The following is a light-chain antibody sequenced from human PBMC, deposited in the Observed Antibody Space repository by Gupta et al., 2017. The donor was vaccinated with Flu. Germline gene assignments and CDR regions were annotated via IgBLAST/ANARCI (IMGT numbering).Light chain of an antibody. Sequence: SYGLTQSPSVSVSPGQTASISCSGDKLNDKYVSWYQQRPGQNPIMVIYQDTTRPLGIPERFSASNSGNTATLTIPGTQSRDEGDYYCQAGHSNVEVFGGGTTLTVL. V-gene: IGLV3-1*01. J-gene: IGLJ3*02. CDR1: KLNDKY. CDR3: QAGHSNVEV. CDR2: QDT.